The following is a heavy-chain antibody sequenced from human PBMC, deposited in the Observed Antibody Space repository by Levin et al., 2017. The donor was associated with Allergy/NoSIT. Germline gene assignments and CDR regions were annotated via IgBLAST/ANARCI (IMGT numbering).Heavy chain of an antibody. CDR2: ISYDGSNK. V-gene: IGHV3-30*04. Sequence: GGSLRLSCAASGFTFSSYAMHWVRQAPGKGLEWVAVISYDGSNKYYADSVKGRFTISRDNSKNTLYLQMNSLRAEDTAVYYCARPGRFRMNAWLRERYYYYGMDVWGQGTTVTVSS. CDR3: ARPGRFRMNAWLRERYYYYGMDV. CDR1: GFTFSSYA. D-gene: IGHD5-12*01. J-gene: IGHJ6*02.